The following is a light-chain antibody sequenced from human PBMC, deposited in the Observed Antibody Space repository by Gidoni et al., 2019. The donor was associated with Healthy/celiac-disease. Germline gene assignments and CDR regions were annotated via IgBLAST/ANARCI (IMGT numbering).Light chain of an antibody. CDR3: YSTDSSGNRV. Sequence: SYELTQPPSVSVSPGQTARITCSGDALPKKYAYWYQQKSGQPPVLVIYEDSKRPSGIPERFSGSSSGTMATLTISGAQVEDEADYYCYSTDSSGNRVFGGGTKLTVL. J-gene: IGLJ3*02. CDR2: EDS. CDR1: ALPKKY. V-gene: IGLV3-10*01.